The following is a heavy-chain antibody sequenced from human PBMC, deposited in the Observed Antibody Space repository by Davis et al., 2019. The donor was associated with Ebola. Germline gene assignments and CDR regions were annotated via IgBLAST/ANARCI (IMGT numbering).Heavy chain of an antibody. V-gene: IGHV4-4*02. Sequence: MPGGSLRLSCAVSGGSISSSNWWSWVRQPPGKGLEWIGEIYHSGSTNYNPSLKSRVTISVDKSKNQFSLKLSSVTAADTAVYYCAREAATMYYFDYWGQGTLVTVSS. D-gene: IGHD3-10*02. J-gene: IGHJ4*02. CDR3: AREAATMYYFDY. CDR2: IYHSGST. CDR1: GGSISSSNW.